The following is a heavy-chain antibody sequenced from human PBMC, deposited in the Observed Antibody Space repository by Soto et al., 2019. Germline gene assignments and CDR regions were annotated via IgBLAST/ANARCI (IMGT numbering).Heavy chain of an antibody. CDR2: FDPEDGET. CDR3: ARSIAVAGRGSNWFDP. CDR1: GYTLTELS. J-gene: IGHJ5*02. Sequence: GASVKVSCKVSGYTLTELSMHWVRQAPGKGLEWMGGFDPEDGETIYAQKFQGRVTMNEDTSTDTAYMELSSLRSEDTAVYYCARSIAVAGRGSNWFDPWGQGTLVTVSS. D-gene: IGHD6-19*01. V-gene: IGHV1-24*01.